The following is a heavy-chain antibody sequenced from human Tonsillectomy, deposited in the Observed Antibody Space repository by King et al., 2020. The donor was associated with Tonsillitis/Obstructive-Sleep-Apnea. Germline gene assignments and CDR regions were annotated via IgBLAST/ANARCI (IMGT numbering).Heavy chain of an antibody. CDR3: ARSPLGYCSSTSCYDNWFDP. CDR2: IYPGDSDT. V-gene: IGHV5-51*01. J-gene: IGHJ5*02. CDR1: GYSFTSYW. D-gene: IGHD2-2*01. Sequence: EQLVQSGAEVKKPGESLKISCKGSGYSFTSYWIGWVRQMPGKGLEWMGIIYPGDSDTRYSPSFQGQVTISADKSISTAYLQWSSLKASDTAMYYCARSPLGYCSSTSCYDNWFDPSGQGTLVTVSS.